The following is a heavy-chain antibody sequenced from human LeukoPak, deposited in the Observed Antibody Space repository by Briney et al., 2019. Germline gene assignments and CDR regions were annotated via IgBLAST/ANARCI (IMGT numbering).Heavy chain of an antibody. CDR1: GYTFTGYY. D-gene: IGHD3-10*01. J-gene: IGHJ2*01. V-gene: IGHV1-2*02. CDR3: ARDALRGGSGSYSQLKYFDL. Sequence: ALVKVSCKASGYTFTGYYMHWVRQAPGQGLEWMGWINPNSGGTNYAQKFQGRVTMTRDTSISTAYMELSRLRSDDTAVYYCARDALRGGSGSYSQLKYFDLWGRGTLVTVSS. CDR2: INPNSGGT.